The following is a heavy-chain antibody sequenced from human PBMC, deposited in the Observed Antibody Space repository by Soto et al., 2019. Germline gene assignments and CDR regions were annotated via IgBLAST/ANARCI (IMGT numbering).Heavy chain of an antibody. V-gene: IGHV4-34*01. J-gene: IGHJ4*02. CDR3: ARGGRVVVATIDY. D-gene: IGHD2-15*01. Sequence: SETLSLTCAVYGGSFSGYYWSWIRQPPGKGLEWIGEINHSGSTNYNPSLKSRVTISVDTSKNQFSLKLSSVTAADTAVYYCARGGRVVVATIDYWGQGTLVTVSS. CDR1: GGSFSGYY. CDR2: INHSGST.